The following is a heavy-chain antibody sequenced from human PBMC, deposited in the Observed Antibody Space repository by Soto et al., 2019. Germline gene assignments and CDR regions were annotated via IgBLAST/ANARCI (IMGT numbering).Heavy chain of an antibody. CDR3: ARRGYSYGYLFDY. CDR2: IIPIFGTA. V-gene: IGHV1-69*13. CDR1: GGTFSSYA. Sequence: GASVKVSCKASGGTFSSYAISWVRQAPGQGLEWMGGIIPIFGTANYAQKFQGRVTITADESTSTAYVELSSLRSEDTAVYYCARRGYSYGYLFDYWGQGTLVTVSS. D-gene: IGHD5-18*01. J-gene: IGHJ4*02.